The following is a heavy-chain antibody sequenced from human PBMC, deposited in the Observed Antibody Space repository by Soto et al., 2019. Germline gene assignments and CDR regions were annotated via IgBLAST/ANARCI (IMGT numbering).Heavy chain of an antibody. CDR1: GFTFSSYS. CDR2: ISSSSSYI. CDR3: ARAFVDYKLAY. V-gene: IGHV3-21*01. Sequence: GGSLRLSCAASGFTFSSYSMNWVRQAPGKGLEWVSSISSSSSYIYYAGSVKGRFTISRDNAKNSLYLQMNSLRAEDTAVYYCARAFVDYKLAYWGQGTLVTVSS. D-gene: IGHD4-4*01. J-gene: IGHJ4*02.